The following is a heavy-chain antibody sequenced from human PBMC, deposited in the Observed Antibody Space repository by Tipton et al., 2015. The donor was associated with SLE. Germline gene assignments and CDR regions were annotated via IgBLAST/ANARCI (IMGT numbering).Heavy chain of an antibody. D-gene: IGHD6-13*01. Sequence: SLRLSCITSGFTFSSYGIHWVRQAPGKGLEWVAVIWYDGSSKLYADSVKGRFSVSRDNSKNTLYLQMNSLRAEDTAVYYCARHSSNADYMDVWGKETTVTVSS. CDR2: IWYDGSSK. V-gene: IGHV3-33*01. CDR3: ARHSSNADYMDV. J-gene: IGHJ6*03. CDR1: GFTFSSYG.